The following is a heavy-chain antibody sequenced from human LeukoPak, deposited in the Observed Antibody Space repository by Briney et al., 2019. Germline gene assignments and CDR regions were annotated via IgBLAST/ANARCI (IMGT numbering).Heavy chain of an antibody. D-gene: IGHD2-2*01. CDR2: INPNSGGT. CDR3: AREGLVSLYYYYMDV. Sequence: GASVKVSCKASGYTFTGYYMHWVRQAPGQGLEWMGWINPNSGGTNYAQELHGSVAMTRDTSIITAYMELSRLRHDDTVVYYCAREGLVSLYYYYMDVWGKGTTVTVSS. V-gene: IGHV1-2*02. CDR1: GYTFTGYY. J-gene: IGHJ6*03.